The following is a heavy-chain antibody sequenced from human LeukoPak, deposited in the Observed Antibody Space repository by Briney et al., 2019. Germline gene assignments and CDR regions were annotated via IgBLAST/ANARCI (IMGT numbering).Heavy chain of an antibody. Sequence: GGSLRLSCAASGFTFSSYAMSWVRQAPGKGLEWVSAISGSGGGTYYADSVKGRFTISRDNSKITLYLQMNSLRAEDTAVYYCAKDCSPYSSSWYGYYYYGMDVWGQGTTVTVSS. D-gene: IGHD6-13*01. V-gene: IGHV3-23*01. CDR3: AKDCSPYSSSWYGYYYYGMDV. J-gene: IGHJ6*02. CDR2: ISGSGGGT. CDR1: GFTFSSYA.